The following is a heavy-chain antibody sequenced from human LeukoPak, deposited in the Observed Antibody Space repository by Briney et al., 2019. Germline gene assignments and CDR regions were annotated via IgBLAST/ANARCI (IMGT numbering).Heavy chain of an antibody. Sequence: SVKVSCKASGGTFSSYAISWARQAPGQGLEWMGRIIPILGIANYAQKFQGRVTITADKSTSTAYMELSSLRSEDTAVYYCARSRIAVALYYFDYWGQGTLVTVSS. V-gene: IGHV1-69*04. J-gene: IGHJ4*02. D-gene: IGHD6-19*01. CDR2: IIPILGIA. CDR1: GGTFSSYA. CDR3: ARSRIAVALYYFDY.